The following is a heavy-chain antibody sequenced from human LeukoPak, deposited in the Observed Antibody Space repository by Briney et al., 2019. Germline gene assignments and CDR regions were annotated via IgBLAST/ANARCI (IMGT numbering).Heavy chain of an antibody. D-gene: IGHD1-26*01. V-gene: IGHV4-59*01. Sequence: SETLSLTCTVSGGSISDYYWNWIRQPPGKGLEWIGSIYYSGSTNYNPSLKSRVTISVDTSKNQFSLKLSSVTAADTAVYYCAREGFGSKPSNWFDPWGQGTLVTVSS. CDR3: AREGFGSKPSNWFDP. CDR2: IYYSGST. CDR1: GGSISDYY. J-gene: IGHJ5*02.